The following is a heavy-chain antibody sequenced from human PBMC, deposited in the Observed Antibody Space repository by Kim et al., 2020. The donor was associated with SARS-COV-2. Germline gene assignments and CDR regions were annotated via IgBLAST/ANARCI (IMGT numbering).Heavy chain of an antibody. D-gene: IGHD3-10*01. J-gene: IGHJ4*02. Sequence: GSTYYADSVKGRFTISRDNSENTLYLQMNSLRAEDTAVYYCAYGSGILVYWGQGTLVTVSS. CDR2: GST. CDR3: AYGSGILVY. V-gene: IGHV3-23*01.